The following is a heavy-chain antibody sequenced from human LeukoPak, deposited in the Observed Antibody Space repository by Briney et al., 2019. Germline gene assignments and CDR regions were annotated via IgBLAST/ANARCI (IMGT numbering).Heavy chain of an antibody. Sequence: PSETLSLTCTVSGGSISSSSYYWGWIRQPPGKGLEWIGSIYYSGSTYYNPSLKSRVTISVDTSKNQFSLKLSSVTAADTAVYYCAREYYGGQLDYWGQGTLVTVSS. CDR2: IYYSGST. CDR3: AREYYGGQLDY. CDR1: GGSISSSSYY. D-gene: IGHD4-17*01. V-gene: IGHV4-39*02. J-gene: IGHJ4*02.